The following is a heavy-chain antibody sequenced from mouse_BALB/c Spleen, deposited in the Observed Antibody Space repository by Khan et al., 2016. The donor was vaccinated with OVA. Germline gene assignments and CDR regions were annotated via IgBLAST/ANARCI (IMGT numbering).Heavy chain of an antibody. CDR2: IWSDGST. J-gene: IGHJ4*01. CDR1: GFSLTNYG. V-gene: IGHV2-6-1*01. D-gene: IGHD2-10*01. CDR3: ARQPYYHYNIMDY. Sequence: QVQLKQSGPGLVAPSQSLSITCTISGFSLTNYGVHWIRQPPGKGLEWLVVIWSDGSTTYNSALKSRLTITKDNSKSQVFLQMNSLKTDDTAIYFCARQPYYHYNIMDYWGQGTSVTVSS.